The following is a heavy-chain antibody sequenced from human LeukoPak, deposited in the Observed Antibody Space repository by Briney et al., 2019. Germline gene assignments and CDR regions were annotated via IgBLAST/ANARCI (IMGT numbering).Heavy chain of an antibody. CDR2: ISGSGGST. CDR1: GLTFSSYA. Sequence: PGGSLRLSCAASGLTFSSYAMSWVRQAPGKGLEWVSAISGSGGSTYYADSVKGRFIIYSDNSKNTSYLQMKSLRADGAAVYYCAKGDTYFDYWGQGTLVTVSS. D-gene: IGHD5-18*01. J-gene: IGHJ4*02. CDR3: AKGDTYFDY. V-gene: IGHV3-23*01.